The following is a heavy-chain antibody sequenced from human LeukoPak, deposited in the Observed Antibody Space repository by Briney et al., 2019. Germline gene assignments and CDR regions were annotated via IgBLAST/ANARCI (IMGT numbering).Heavy chain of an antibody. J-gene: IGHJ6*03. CDR2: INHSGST. CDR3: ARLAVVVPAASYYYYYMDV. CDR1: GGSFSGYY. Sequence: SETLSLTCAVYGGSFSGYYWSWIRQPPGKGLEWIGEINHSGSTNYNPSLKSRVTISVDTSKNQFSLKLSSVTAADTAVYYCARLAVVVPAASYYYYYMDVWGKGTTVTISS. D-gene: IGHD2-2*01. V-gene: IGHV4-34*01.